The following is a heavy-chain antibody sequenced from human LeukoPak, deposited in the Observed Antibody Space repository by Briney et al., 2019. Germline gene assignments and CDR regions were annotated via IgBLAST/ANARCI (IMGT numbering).Heavy chain of an antibody. CDR1: VFTFSSYW. D-gene: IGHD5-18*01. V-gene: IGHV3-7*01. CDR3: ARHLSGVTGYTYGRGIDY. CDR2: IKKDGSEK. Sequence: PGGSLRLSCAASVFTFSSYWMSWVRQAPGKGLEWVANIKKDGSEKYYVDSVKGRFTISRDNAKTSLYLHMNSLRAEDTAVYYCARHLSGVTGYTYGRGIDYWGQGTLVTVSS. J-gene: IGHJ4*02.